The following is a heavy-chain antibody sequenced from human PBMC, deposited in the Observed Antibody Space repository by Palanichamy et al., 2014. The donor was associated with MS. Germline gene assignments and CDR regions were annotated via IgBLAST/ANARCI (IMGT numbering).Heavy chain of an antibody. J-gene: IGHJ6*02. CDR2: IYYSGST. CDR1: GGSISSGDYY. CDR3: ARDSGTIRPWGYYYYGMDV. Sequence: QVQLQESGPGLVKPSQTLSLTCTVSGGSISSGDYYWSWIRQPPGKGLEWIGYIYYSGSTYYNPSLKSRVTISVDTSKNQFSLKLSSVTAAGTAVYYCARDSGTIRPWGYYYYGMDVWGQGTTVTVSS. D-gene: IGHD3-10*01. V-gene: IGHV4-30-4*01.